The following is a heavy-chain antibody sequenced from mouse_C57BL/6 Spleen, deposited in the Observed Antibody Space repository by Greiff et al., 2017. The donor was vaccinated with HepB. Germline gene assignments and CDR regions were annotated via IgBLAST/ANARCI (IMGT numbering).Heavy chain of an antibody. J-gene: IGHJ1*03. CDR1: GYTFTDYN. D-gene: IGHD1-1*01. Sequence: LVKPGASVKIPCKASGYTFTDYNMDWVKQSHGKSLEWIGDINPNNGGTIYNQKFKGKATLTVDKSSSTAYMELRSLTSEDTAVYYCARDGSSYSGYFDVWGTGTTVTVSS. V-gene: IGHV1-18*01. CDR3: ARDGSSYSGYFDV. CDR2: INPNNGGT.